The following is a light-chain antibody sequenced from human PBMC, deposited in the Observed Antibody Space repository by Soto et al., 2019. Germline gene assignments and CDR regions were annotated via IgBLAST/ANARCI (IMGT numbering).Light chain of an antibody. J-gene: IGKJ3*01. CDR1: QSIRSD. Sequence: EIVMTQSPVTLYVSPGERATLSCRASQSIRSDLVWYQQKPGQAPRLLIYGASTRATGIPARFSGSGSGTEFTLTISSLQSEDFAVYYCQQYSNWPPFTFGPGTKVDIK. CDR3: QQYSNWPPFT. CDR2: GAS. V-gene: IGKV3-15*01.